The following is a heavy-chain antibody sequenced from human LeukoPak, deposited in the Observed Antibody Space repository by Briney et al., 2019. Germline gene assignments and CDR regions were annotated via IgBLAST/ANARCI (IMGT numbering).Heavy chain of an antibody. CDR1: GFTFSSYA. J-gene: IGHJ4*02. Sequence: GGSLRLSCAASGFTFSSYAVSWVRQAPGKGLEWVSAISGSGGSTYYADSVKGRFTISRDNSKNTLYLQMNSLRAEDTAVYYCAKDLKGVVVGRGFDYWGQGTLVTVSS. V-gene: IGHV3-23*01. CDR2: ISGSGGST. D-gene: IGHD2-2*01. CDR3: AKDLKGVVVGRGFDY.